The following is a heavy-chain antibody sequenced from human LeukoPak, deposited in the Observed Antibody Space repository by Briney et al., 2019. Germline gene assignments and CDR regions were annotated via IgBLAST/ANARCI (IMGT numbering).Heavy chain of an antibody. D-gene: IGHD5-24*01. V-gene: IGHV4-34*01. CDR3: ARGDGYNYYFDY. CDR2: INHSGST. J-gene: IGHJ4*02. Sequence: PSETLSLTCAVYGGSFSGYYWSWIRQPPGKGLEWIGEINHSGSTNYNPSHKSRVTISVDTSKNQFSLKLSSVTAADTAVYYCARGDGYNYYFDYRGQGTLVTVSS. CDR1: GGSFSGYY.